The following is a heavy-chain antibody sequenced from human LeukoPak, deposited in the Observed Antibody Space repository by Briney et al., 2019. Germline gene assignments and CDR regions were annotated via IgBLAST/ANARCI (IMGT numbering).Heavy chain of an antibody. CDR1: GYSFTSYW. CDR3: ARPYCSGGSCYSSLDY. J-gene: IGHJ4*02. CDR2: IYPGDSDT. V-gene: IGHV5-51*01. D-gene: IGHD2-15*01. Sequence: GESLKISCKGSGYSFTSYWIGWVRQMPGEGLEWMGIIYPGDSDTRYSPSFQGQVTISADKSISTAYLQWSSLKASDTAMYYCARPYCSGGSCYSSLDYWGQGTLVTVSS.